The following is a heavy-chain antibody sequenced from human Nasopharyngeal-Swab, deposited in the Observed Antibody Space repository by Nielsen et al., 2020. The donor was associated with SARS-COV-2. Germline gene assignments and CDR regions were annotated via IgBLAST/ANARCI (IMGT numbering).Heavy chain of an antibody. D-gene: IGHD3-10*01. CDR2: ISGSGGST. Sequence: WIRQPPGKGLEWVSAISGSGGSTYYADSVKGRFIISRDNSKNTLYLQMNSLRAEDTAVYYCAKLSPYYYGSGSSHDAFDIWGQGTMVTVSS. V-gene: IGHV3-23*01. CDR3: AKLSPYYYGSGSSHDAFDI. J-gene: IGHJ3*02.